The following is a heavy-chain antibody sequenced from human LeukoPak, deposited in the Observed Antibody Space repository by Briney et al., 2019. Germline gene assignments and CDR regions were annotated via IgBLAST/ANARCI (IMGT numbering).Heavy chain of an antibody. CDR3: ARVPGVSYNYFDS. CDR2: ITPYNGDT. J-gene: IGHJ4*02. CDR1: GYTFITYG. D-gene: IGHD1-26*01. Sequence: ASVKVSCKASGYTFITYGITWVRQAPGQGLEWMGWITPYNGDTNYAQNLQDRVTMTTDTSTSTAYMELRSLRSDDTAVYFCARVPGVSYNYFDSWGQGTLVTVSS. V-gene: IGHV1-18*01.